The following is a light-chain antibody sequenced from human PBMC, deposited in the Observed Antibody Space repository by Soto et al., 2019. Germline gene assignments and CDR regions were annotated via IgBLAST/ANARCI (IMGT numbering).Light chain of an antibody. V-gene: IGLV2-14*01. CDR3: SSYTSNTTPVV. Sequence: QSVLTQPASMSGSPGQSITISCTGTSSDVGGYNYVSWFQQHPGNAPKLILFEVFNRSSGVSNRFSGSKSANTASLTISGLQAEDEADYYCSSYTSNTTPVVFGGGTKLTVL. CDR2: EVF. CDR1: SSDVGGYNY. J-gene: IGLJ2*01.